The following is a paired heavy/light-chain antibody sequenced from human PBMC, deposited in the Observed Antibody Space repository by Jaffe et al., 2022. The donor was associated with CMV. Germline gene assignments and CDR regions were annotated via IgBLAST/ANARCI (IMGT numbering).Heavy chain of an antibody. J-gene: IGHJ4*01. V-gene: IGHV3-33*06. CDR1: GFTFSSYG. D-gene: IGHD1-26*01. Sequence: VQLVESGGGVVQPGRSLRLSCVASGFTFSSYGVHWVRQAPGKGLEWVAFIWYDGSNKYYADSVKGRFTISRDNSKNTLYLQMNSLRAEDTAVYYCAKDPPGPQGAHHSYYFDYWGHGTLVTVSS. CDR3: AKDPPGPQGAHHSYYFDY. CDR2: IWYDGSNK.
Light chain of an antibody. V-gene: IGKV1-39*01. CDR2: AAS. CDR3: QQSFSTPIT. CDR1: QSISRY. J-gene: IGKJ5*01. Sequence: DIQMTQSPSSLSASVGDRVTITCRASQSISRYLNWYQQKPGKAPKLLIYAASSLQSGVPSRFSGSGSGTDFTLTINSLQPEDFATYYCQQSFSTPITFGQGTRLEIK.